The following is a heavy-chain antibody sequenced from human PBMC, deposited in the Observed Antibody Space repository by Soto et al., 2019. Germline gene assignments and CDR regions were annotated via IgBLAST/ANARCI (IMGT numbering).Heavy chain of an antibody. CDR3: AKDPSSWPYYYFDY. J-gene: IGHJ4*02. V-gene: IGHV3-23*01. Sequence: GGSLRLSCAVSGFTFSSYAMSWVRQAPGKGLEWVSAISGSGGSTYYADSVKGRFTISRDNSKNTLYLQMNSLRAEDTAVYYCAKDPSSWPYYYFDYWGQGTLVAVSS. CDR1: GFTFSSYA. CDR2: ISGSGGST. D-gene: IGHD6-13*01.